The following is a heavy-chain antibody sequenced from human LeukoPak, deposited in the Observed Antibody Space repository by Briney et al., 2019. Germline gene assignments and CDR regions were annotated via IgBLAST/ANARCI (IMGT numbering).Heavy chain of an antibody. V-gene: IGHV4-34*01. CDR3: ARGGYGSGSYYDY. J-gene: IGHJ4*02. CDR1: GGSFSGYY. CDR2: INHSGST. Sequence: SETLSLTCAVYGGSFSGYYWSWIRQPPGKGLEWIGEINHSGSTNYNPSLKSRVTISVDTSKNQFSLKLSSVTAADTAVYYCARGGYGSGSYYDYWGREPWSPSPQ. D-gene: IGHD3-10*01.